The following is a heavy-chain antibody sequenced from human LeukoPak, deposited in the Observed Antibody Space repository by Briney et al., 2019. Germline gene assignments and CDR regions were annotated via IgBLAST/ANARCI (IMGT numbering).Heavy chain of an antibody. Sequence: GGSLRLSCAASGFTVSSNYMSWVRQAPGKGLEWVSVIYSGGSRYYADSVKGRFTISRDNSKNTLYLQMNSLRAEDTAVYYCARDEAVVVVAADYGMDVWGQGTTVTVS. CDR3: ARDEAVVVVAADYGMDV. J-gene: IGHJ6*02. CDR2: IYSGGSR. V-gene: IGHV3-53*01. D-gene: IGHD2-15*01. CDR1: GFTVSSNY.